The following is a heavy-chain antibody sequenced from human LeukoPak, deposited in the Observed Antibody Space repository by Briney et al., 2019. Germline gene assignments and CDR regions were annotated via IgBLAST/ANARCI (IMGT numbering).Heavy chain of an antibody. CDR2: ISAYNGNT. V-gene: IGHV1-18*04. CDR1: GYTCTSYG. Sequence: ASVKVSCKASGYTCTSYGISWVRQAPGQGLEWMGWISAYNGNTNYAQKLQGRVTMTTDTSTSTAYMELRSLRSDDTAVYYCAREDCSGGSCYFFDPWGQRTLVTVSS. CDR3: AREDCSGGSCYFFDP. J-gene: IGHJ5*02. D-gene: IGHD2-15*01.